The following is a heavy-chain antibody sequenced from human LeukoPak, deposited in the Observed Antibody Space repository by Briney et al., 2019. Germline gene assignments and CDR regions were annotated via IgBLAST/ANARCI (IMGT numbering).Heavy chain of an antibody. D-gene: IGHD3-22*01. V-gene: IGHV3-30*04. CDR2: ISYDGSNK. Sequence: GGSLRLSCAASGFTFSSYAMHWVRQAPGKGLEWVAVISYDGSNKHYADSVKGRFTNSRDNSKNTLYLQMNSLRAEDTAVYYCARDRYYYDSSGSFDYWGQGTLVTVSS. CDR3: ARDRYYYDSSGSFDY. J-gene: IGHJ4*02. CDR1: GFTFSSYA.